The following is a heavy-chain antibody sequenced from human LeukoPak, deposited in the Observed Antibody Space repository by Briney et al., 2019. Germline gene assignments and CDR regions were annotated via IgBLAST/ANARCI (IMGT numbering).Heavy chain of an antibody. Sequence: GGSLRLSCAGSGFTFSSYAMSWVRQAPGQGLEWVSVISDSGDYTSYADSVRGRFPISRDNSRNTLYLHMISLRPEDTAVYYCAKDTSIGKYCTNGVCSPFDYWGQGTLVTVSS. V-gene: IGHV3-23*01. CDR1: GFTFSSYA. CDR2: ISDSGDYT. J-gene: IGHJ4*02. D-gene: IGHD2-8*01. CDR3: AKDTSIGKYCTNGVCSPFDY.